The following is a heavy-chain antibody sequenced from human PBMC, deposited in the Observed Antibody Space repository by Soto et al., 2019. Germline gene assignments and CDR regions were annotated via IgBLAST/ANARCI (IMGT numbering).Heavy chain of an antibody. D-gene: IGHD5-18*01. CDR2: INPNSGGT. CDR1: GYTFTGYY. J-gene: IGHJ4*02. CDR3: ARGSPQGYSYGYVDY. V-gene: IGHV1-2*04. Sequence: QVQLVQSGAEVKKPGASVKVSCKASGYTFTGYYMHWVRQAPGQGLEWMGWINPNSGGTNYAQKFQGWVTMTRDTSISTAYMKLSRLRSDDTAVYYCARGSPQGYSYGYVDYWGQGTLVTVSS.